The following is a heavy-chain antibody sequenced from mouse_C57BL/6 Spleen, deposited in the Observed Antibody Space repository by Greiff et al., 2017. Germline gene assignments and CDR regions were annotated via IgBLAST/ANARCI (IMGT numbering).Heavy chain of an antibody. J-gene: IGHJ2*01. D-gene: IGHD1-1*01. CDR1: GYTFTDYY. CDR2: INPNNGGT. Sequence: VQLKQSGPELVKPGASVKISCKASGYTFTDYYMNWVKQSHGKSLEWIGDINPNNGGTSYNQKFKGKATLTVDKSSSTAYMELRSLTSEDSAVYYCARSLIYYYGSSYVDYWGQGTTLTVSS. V-gene: IGHV1-26*01. CDR3: ARSLIYYYGSSYVDY.